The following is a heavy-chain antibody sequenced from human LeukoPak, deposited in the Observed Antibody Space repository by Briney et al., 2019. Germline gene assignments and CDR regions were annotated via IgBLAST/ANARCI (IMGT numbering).Heavy chain of an antibody. Sequence: GRSLRLSCAASGFTFSSYAMHWVRQAPGKGLEWVAVISYDGSNKYYADSVKGRFTISRDNSKNTLYLQMNSLRAEDTAVYYCARDGRGYSYGENWFDPWGQGTLVTVSS. J-gene: IGHJ5*02. CDR2: ISYDGSNK. V-gene: IGHV3-30*03. CDR3: ARDGRGYSYGENWFDP. D-gene: IGHD5-18*01. CDR1: GFTFSSYA.